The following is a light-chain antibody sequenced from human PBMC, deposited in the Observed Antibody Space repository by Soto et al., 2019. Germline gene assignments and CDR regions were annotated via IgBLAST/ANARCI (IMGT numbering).Light chain of an antibody. J-gene: IGKJ1*01. CDR2: GAS. CDR3: QQYSKWPT. V-gene: IGKV3-20*01. CDR1: QSVSSSY. Sequence: EIVLTQSPGTLSLSPGERATLSCRASQSVSSSYLAWYQQKPGQAPRLLIYGASTRATGIPARFSGSGTGTDFTLTISSLQSEDFAVYYCQQYSKWPTFGRGTKVE.